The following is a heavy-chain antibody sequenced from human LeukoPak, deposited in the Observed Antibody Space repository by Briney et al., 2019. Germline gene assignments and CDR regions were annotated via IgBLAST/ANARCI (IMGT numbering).Heavy chain of an antibody. CDR3: ARDPIVSVGDWYFDL. V-gene: IGHV4-59*11. J-gene: IGHJ2*01. Sequence: PSETLSLTCTVSGRSISSHYWSWIRQPPGKGLDWNGYIYYRGRTNYTNYNPSLKSRVTISVDTSTNRFSLKLSSVTAADTAVYYCARDPIVSVGDWYFDLWGRGTLVTVSS. CDR2: IYYRGRTNYT. D-gene: IGHD3-16*02. CDR1: GRSISSHY.